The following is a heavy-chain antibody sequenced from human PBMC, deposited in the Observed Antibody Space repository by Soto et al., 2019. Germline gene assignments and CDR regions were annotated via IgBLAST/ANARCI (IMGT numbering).Heavy chain of an antibody. V-gene: IGHV1-69*01. D-gene: IGHD3-3*01. CDR2: IIPIARTT. Sequence: QVQLLQSGAEVKKPGSSVKISYRASGDTFNSDAFSWVRQAPGQGLEWMGGIIPIARTTNYTQKFQGRVTITEDDFTNTVYMELRSLRSEDSAAYFCARGPRNSVYYPIDSWGQGTVITVSS. CDR3: ARGPRNSVYYPIDS. CDR1: GDTFNSDA. J-gene: IGHJ5*01.